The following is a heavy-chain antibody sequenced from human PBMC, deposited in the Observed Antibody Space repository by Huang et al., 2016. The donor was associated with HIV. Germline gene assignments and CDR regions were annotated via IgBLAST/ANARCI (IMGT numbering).Heavy chain of an antibody. Sequence: QITLKESGPTVIKPTQTLTLTCSFSGFSLNHKGVGVGGIRQPPGKALEGVVLIYWDDDKRFTPSLKNRITITKDTSKNQVVFTMTNLDPMDTGTYYCAHIGRLGNYYMDVWGNGTTVTVSS. CDR3: AHIGRLGNYYMDV. CDR1: GFSLNHKGVG. J-gene: IGHJ6*03. V-gene: IGHV2-5*02. CDR2: IYWDDDK. D-gene: IGHD7-27*01.